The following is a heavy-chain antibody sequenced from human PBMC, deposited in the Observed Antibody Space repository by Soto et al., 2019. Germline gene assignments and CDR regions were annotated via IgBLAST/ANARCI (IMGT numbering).Heavy chain of an antibody. CDR2: SYNSGST. J-gene: IGHJ2*01. V-gene: IGHV4-61*01. D-gene: IGHD6-13*01. CDR1: AGSVSGDTHS. CDR3: ARGYRTSWYWFDL. Sequence: QAQLQESGPGPVKPSETLSLTCTVSAGSVSGDTHSRRWIRQPPVKGLEWTGYSYNSGSTNYNPSLKSRVTISVDTSENQFSLKLSSVTAAATAVYYFARGYRTSWYWFDLWGRGTLVTVSS.